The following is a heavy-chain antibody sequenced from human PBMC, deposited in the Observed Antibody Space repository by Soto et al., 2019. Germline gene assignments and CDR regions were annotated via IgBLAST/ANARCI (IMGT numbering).Heavy chain of an antibody. D-gene: IGHD2-2*01. CDR3: TKGDPSIVPDAIRLGSYHYMDV. V-gene: IGHV3-23*01. CDR2: ISGGAGST. Sequence: GGALRPSCAASRITLCTYSMNWGRPAPGKGVEGGSVISGGAGSTHYADSVKGRFTISRDNSENTLFLQMNSPRAEDTAVYYCTKGDPSIVPDAIRLGSYHYMDVWGKGITVTVSS. J-gene: IGHJ6*03. CDR1: RITLCTYS.